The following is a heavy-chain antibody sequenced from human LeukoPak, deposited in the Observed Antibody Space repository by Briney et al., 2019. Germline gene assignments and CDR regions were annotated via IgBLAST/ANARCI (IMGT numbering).Heavy chain of an antibody. CDR2: INHSGST. V-gene: IGHV4-34*01. Sequence: SETLSLNCAVYGGSFSGYYWSWIRQPPGKGLEWIGEINHSGSTNYNPSLKSRVTISVDTSKNQFSLKLSSVTAADTAVYYCARGRRRVVVVAARDPSFDYWGQGTLVTVSS. CDR3: ARGRRRVVVVAARDPSFDY. J-gene: IGHJ4*02. CDR1: GGSFSGYY. D-gene: IGHD2-15*01.